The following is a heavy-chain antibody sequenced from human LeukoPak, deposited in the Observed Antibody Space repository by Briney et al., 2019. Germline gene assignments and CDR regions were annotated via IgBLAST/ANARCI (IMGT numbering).Heavy chain of an antibody. CDR2: IIPIFGTA. Sequence: AASVKVSCKASGGTFSSYAISWVRQAPGQGLERMGGIIPIFGTANYAQKFQGRVTITADESTSTAYMELSSLRSEDTAVYYCARAPGIFGVVTIYYFDYWGQGTLVTVSS. J-gene: IGHJ4*02. D-gene: IGHD3-3*01. CDR3: ARAPGIFGVVTIYYFDY. V-gene: IGHV1-69*13. CDR1: GGTFSSYA.